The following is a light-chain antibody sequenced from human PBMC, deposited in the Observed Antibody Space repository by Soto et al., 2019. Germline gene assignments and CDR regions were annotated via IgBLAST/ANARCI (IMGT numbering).Light chain of an antibody. V-gene: IGKV3-20*01. CDR1: QSVSSSY. J-gene: IGKJ4*01. CDR3: QQYGSSPAVT. Sequence: EIVLTQSPGTLSLSPGERATLSCRASQSVSSSYLAWYQQKPVQAPRLLIYGASSRATGIPDRFSGSGSGTDFTLTISRLEPEDFAVYYCQQYGSSPAVTFGGGTKVEIK. CDR2: GAS.